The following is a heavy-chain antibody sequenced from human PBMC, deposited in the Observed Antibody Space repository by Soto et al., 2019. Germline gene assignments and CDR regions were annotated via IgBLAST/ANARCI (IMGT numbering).Heavy chain of an antibody. CDR3: ARDKDIVVVPAAPRYYYYGMDV. CDR2: IIPIFGTA. V-gene: IGHV1-69*13. D-gene: IGHD2-2*01. CDR1: GGTFSSYA. Sequence: SVKVSCKASGGTFSSYAISWVRQAPGQGLEWMGGIIPIFGTANYAQKFQGRVTITADESASTAYMELSSLRSEDTAVYYCARDKDIVVVPAAPRYYYYGMDVWGQGTTVTVSS. J-gene: IGHJ6*02.